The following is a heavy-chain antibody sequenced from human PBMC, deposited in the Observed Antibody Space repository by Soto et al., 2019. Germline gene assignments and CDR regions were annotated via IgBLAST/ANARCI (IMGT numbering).Heavy chain of an antibody. J-gene: IGHJ6*02. V-gene: IGHV4-59*01. CDR3: ARDRAIISAPTKEYVFEI. Sequence: SETLSLTCTVSGGSMHYYYWSWIRQPPGKGLEWFGYIYHSGTAEYNPSLKSRVTLSVATSKSQFSLMMSSVTTADTAVYYCARDRAIISAPTKEYVFEIWGQGTTVTVSS. CDR2: IYHSGTA. CDR1: GGSMHYYY. D-gene: IGHD5-12*01.